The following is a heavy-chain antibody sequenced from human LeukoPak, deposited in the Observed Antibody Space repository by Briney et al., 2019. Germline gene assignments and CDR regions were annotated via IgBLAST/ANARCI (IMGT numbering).Heavy chain of an antibody. Sequence: PGGSLRLSCAASGFTFSNYWMSWVRQAPGKGLEWVANIKQDGSQKNYVDSVKGRFTISRDNAKHSLYMQMSSLRAQDTAVYYCASPFWGDDGGQGSLFTVS. CDR3: ASPFWGDD. J-gene: IGHJ4*02. V-gene: IGHV3-7*01. D-gene: IGHD3-16*01. CDR2: IKQDGSQK. CDR1: GFTFSNYW.